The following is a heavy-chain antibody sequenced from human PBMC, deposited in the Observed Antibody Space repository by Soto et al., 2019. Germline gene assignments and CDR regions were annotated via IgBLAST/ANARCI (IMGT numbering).Heavy chain of an antibody. Sequence: ASVKVSCKASGYTFTSYAMHWVRQAPGQRLEWMGWINAGNGNTKYSQKFQGRVTITRDTSASTAYMELSSLRSEDTAVYYCARGRDDYVNFDYWGQGTLVTVSS. CDR3: ARGRDDYVNFDY. V-gene: IGHV1-3*01. J-gene: IGHJ4*02. CDR1: GYTFTSYA. D-gene: IGHD3-16*01. CDR2: INAGNGNT.